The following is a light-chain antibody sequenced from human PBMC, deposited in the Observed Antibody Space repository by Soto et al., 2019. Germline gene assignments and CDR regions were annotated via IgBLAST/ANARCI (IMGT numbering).Light chain of an antibody. J-gene: IGKJ1*01. CDR2: GAS. CDR1: QNIYNS. V-gene: IGKV1-39*01. CDR3: QESRSALWGT. Sequence: DIQMTQSPSSLYASLGDRVTITCRTSQNIYNSLNWYQQKAGRAPAVLIYGASNLQGGVPLRFSGSGSGTDFTLTISGLQPEDSATYYCQESRSALWGTCGQGTNVEVK.